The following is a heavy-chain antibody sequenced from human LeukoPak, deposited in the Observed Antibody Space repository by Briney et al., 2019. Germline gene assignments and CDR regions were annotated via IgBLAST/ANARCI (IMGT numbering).Heavy chain of an antibody. CDR2: IRYDGSNK. Sequence: PGGSLRLSCAASGFTFSSYGTHWVRQAPGKGLEWVAFIRYDGSNKYYADSVKGRFTISRDNSKNTLYLQMNSLRAEDTAVYYCAKKVGATRHDAFDIWGQGTMVTVSS. CDR3: AKKVGATRHDAFDI. J-gene: IGHJ3*02. CDR1: GFTFSSYG. D-gene: IGHD1-26*01. V-gene: IGHV3-30*02.